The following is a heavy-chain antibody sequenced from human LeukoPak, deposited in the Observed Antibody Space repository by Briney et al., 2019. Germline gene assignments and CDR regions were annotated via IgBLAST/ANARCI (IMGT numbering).Heavy chain of an antibody. V-gene: IGHV3-64*04. CDR2: ISDNGGST. D-gene: IGHD3-16*01. CDR1: GFILRSHA. Sequence: GGSLRLSCSASGFILRSHAMHWVRQAPGKGLEYVSRISDNGGSTYYADSVKGRFTISRDNSKNTLYLQMNSLRAGDTAVYYCAREQGGLRGLDYWGQGTLVTVSS. CDR3: AREQGGLRGLDY. J-gene: IGHJ4*02.